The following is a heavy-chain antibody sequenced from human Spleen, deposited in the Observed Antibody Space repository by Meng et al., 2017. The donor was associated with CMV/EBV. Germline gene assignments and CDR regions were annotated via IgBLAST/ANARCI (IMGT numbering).Heavy chain of an antibody. D-gene: IGHD5-12*01. Sequence: SCVVSGFTFGSYAMAWVRQAPGKELEWVSVISDSGGTTYYADSVKGRFTISRDNSKNTVYLQMNSLRAEDTAVYYCARDRWQRSVFDYWGQGTLVTVSS. V-gene: IGHV3-23*01. J-gene: IGHJ4*02. CDR3: ARDRWQRSVFDY. CDR2: ISDSGGTT. CDR1: GFTFGSYA.